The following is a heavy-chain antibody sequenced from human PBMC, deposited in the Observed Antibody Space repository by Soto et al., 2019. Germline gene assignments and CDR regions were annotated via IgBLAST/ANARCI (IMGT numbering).Heavy chain of an antibody. CDR1: GGTFSSYT. Sequence: QVQLVQSGAEVKKPGSSVKVSCKASGGTFSSYTISWVRQAPGQGLEWMGRIIPILGIANYAQKFQGRVTINADKSTSTAYLELSSLRSEDTAVYYCARDCGGDCYGIFQHWGQGTLVTVSS. D-gene: IGHD2-21*02. J-gene: IGHJ1*01. V-gene: IGHV1-69*08. CDR2: IIPILGIA. CDR3: ARDCGGDCYGIFQH.